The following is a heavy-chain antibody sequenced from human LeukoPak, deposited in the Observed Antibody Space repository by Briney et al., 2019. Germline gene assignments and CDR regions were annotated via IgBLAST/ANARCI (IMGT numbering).Heavy chain of an antibody. CDR3: AKAGYSSGWYTWRVDYYMDV. J-gene: IGHJ6*03. CDR2: IKQDGSEK. Sequence: PGGSLRLSCAASGFTFSSYWMSWVRQAPGKGLEWVANIKQDGSEKYYVDSVKGRFTISRDNAKNSLYLQMNSLRAEDTALYYCAKAGYSSGWYTWRVDYYMDVWGKGTTVTISS. V-gene: IGHV3-7*03. CDR1: GFTFSSYW. D-gene: IGHD6-19*01.